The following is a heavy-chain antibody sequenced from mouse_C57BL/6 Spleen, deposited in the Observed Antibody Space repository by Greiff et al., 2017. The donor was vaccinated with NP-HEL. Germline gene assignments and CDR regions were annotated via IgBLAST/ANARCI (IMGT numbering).Heavy chain of an antibody. J-gene: IGHJ2*01. V-gene: IGHV1-82*01. CDR2: IYPGDGDT. D-gene: IGHD4-1*01. CDR1: GYAFSSSW. Sequence: QVQLQQSGPELVKPGASVKISCKASGYAFSSSWMNWVKQRPGKGLEWIGRIYPGDGDTNYNGKFKGKATLTADKSSSTAYMQLSSLTSEDSAVYFCASLGLDYWGQGTTLTVSS. CDR3: ASLGLDY.